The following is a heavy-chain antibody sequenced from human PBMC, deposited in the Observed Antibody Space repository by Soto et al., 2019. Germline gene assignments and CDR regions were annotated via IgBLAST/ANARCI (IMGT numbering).Heavy chain of an antibody. V-gene: IGHV4-61*01. CDR2: IYYSGST. CDR3: ARDLDSSGMDV. J-gene: IGHJ6*02. CDR1: GYSISSGYY. D-gene: IGHD6-13*01. Sequence: SETLSLTCAVSGYSISSGYYWSWIRQPPGKGLEWIGYIYYSGSTNYNPSPKSRVTISVDTSKNQFSLKLSSVTAADTAVYYCARDLDSSGMDVWGQGTTVTVSS.